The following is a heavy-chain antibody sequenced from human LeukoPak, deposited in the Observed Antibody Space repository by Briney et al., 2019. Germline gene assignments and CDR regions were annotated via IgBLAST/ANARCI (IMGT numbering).Heavy chain of an antibody. CDR3: ARGGKRITIFGVVTSSFDY. D-gene: IGHD3-3*01. V-gene: IGHV1-18*01. CDR2: ISAYNGNT. Sequence: ASVKVSCKASGYTFTNYGISWVRQAPGQGLEWMGWISAYNGNTNYAQKLQGRVTMTTDTSTSTAYMELRSLRSDDTAVYYCARGGKRITIFGVVTSSFDYWGQGTLVTVSS. CDR1: GYTFTNYG. J-gene: IGHJ4*02.